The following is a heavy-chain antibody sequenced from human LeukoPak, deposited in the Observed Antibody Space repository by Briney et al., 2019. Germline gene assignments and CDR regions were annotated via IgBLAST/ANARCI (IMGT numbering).Heavy chain of an antibody. CDR2: IYYSGST. D-gene: IGHD6-19*01. J-gene: IGHJ2*01. Sequence: PSETLSLTCTVSGGSISSYYWSWIRQPPGKGLEWIGYIYYSGSTNYNPSLKSRVTISVDTSKNQFSLKLSSVTAADTAVYYCAREGAVAGTSWYFDLWGRGTLVTVSS. V-gene: IGHV4-59*01. CDR3: AREGAVAGTSWYFDL. CDR1: GGSISSYY.